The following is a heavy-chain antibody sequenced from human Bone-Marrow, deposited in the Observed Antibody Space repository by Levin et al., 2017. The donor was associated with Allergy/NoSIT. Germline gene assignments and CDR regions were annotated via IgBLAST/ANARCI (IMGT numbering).Heavy chain of an antibody. CDR3: ARVRFRKSTSSAYRLDG. J-gene: IGHJ6*04. D-gene: IGHD2-2*01. Sequence: SETLSLTCTVSGGSISNYYWSWIRQPPGKGLEWIGYIYYSGSTSYNPSLKGRVTISVDTSKNPFSLKLSSVTSADTAVYYCARVRFRKSTSSAYRLDGRGVGTTVTVSS. V-gene: IGHV4-59*01. CDR1: GGSISNYY. CDR2: IYYSGST.